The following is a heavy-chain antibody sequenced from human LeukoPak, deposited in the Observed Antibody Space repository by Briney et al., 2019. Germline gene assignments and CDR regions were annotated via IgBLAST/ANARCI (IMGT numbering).Heavy chain of an antibody. J-gene: IGHJ4*02. CDR3: ARDDPRGYFDY. CDR1: GFTFSSYS. Sequence: GGSLRLSYAASGFTFSSYSMNWVRQAPGKGLEWVSSISSSSSYIYYADSVKGRFTISRDNAKNSLYLQMNSLRAEDTAVYYCARDDPRGYFDYWGQGTLVTVSS. V-gene: IGHV3-21*01. CDR2: ISSSSSYI. D-gene: IGHD3-10*01.